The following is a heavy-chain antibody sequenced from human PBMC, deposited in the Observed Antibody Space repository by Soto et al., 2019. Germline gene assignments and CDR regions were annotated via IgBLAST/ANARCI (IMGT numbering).Heavy chain of an antibody. V-gene: IGHV1-69*12. CDR1: GGSLSNYG. CDR2: IIPVFGTA. Sequence: QVQLVQSGAEVKKPGSSVKVSCKASGGSLSNYGISWVRQAPGQGLEWMGGIIPVFGTANYAKKFQGRVTITADESTSSVYMDVTSLRSADTAVYYCARGDATKIVVTTYYGMDVWGQGTTVTVSS. D-gene: IGHD4-17*01. J-gene: IGHJ6*02. CDR3: ARGDATKIVVTTYYGMDV.